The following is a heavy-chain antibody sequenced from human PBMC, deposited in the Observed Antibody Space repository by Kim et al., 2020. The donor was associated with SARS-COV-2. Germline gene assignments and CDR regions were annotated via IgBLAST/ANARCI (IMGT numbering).Heavy chain of an antibody. CDR3: ARALSSYYFDY. CDR1: GFTFSSYA. J-gene: IGHJ4*02. D-gene: IGHD6-6*01. CDR2: ISSNGGST. V-gene: IGHV3-64*01. Sequence: GGSLRLSCAASGFTFSSYAMHWVRQAPGKGLEYVSAISSNGGSTYYANSVKGRFTISRDNSKNTLYLQMGSLRAEDMAVYYCARALSSYYFDYWGQGTLVTVSS.